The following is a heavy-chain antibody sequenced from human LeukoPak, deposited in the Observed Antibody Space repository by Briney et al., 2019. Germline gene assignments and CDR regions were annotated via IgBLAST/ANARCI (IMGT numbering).Heavy chain of an antibody. J-gene: IGHJ4*02. CDR3: ARLSNSRGYSYGANFDY. CDR1: GGSISSYY. CDR2: IYYSGST. Sequence: SETLSLTCTVSGGSISSYYWSWIRQPPGKGLEWIGYIYYSGSTNYNPSLKSRVTISVDTSKNQFSLKLSSVTAADTAVYYCARLSNSRGYSYGANFDYWGQGTLVTVSS. V-gene: IGHV4-59*08. D-gene: IGHD5-18*01.